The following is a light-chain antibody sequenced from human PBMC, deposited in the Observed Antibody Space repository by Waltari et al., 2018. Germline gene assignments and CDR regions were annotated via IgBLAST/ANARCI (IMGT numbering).Light chain of an antibody. CDR3: NSYAGSNTFI. CDR1: SSDIGGYNY. J-gene: IGLJ1*01. CDR2: DVS. Sequence: QAALTQPPSVSGSPGQSVTISCTGTSSDIGGYNYVSWYQHHPGKAPKLMIYDVSKRPSGVSDRFSGSKSGNTASLTISGLQAEDEADYYCNSYAGSNTFIFGAGTRLTVL. V-gene: IGLV2-11*01.